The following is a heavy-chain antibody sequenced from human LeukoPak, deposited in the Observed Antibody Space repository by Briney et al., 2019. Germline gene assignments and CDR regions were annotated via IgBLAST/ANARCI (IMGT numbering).Heavy chain of an antibody. CDR1: GFTFSIYW. V-gene: IGHV3-7*04. D-gene: IGHD3-10*01. CDR2: IKQDGSEK. Sequence: AGTLTLSCTASGFTFSIYWMSWVRQPPGKGLEWVANIKQDGSEKYYVDSVKGRFTSSRDNAKNSLYLQMNSLRVEDTAVYYCARYHFYYGSGSYSNWGQGTLVTVSS. J-gene: IGHJ4*02. CDR3: ARYHFYYGSGSYSN.